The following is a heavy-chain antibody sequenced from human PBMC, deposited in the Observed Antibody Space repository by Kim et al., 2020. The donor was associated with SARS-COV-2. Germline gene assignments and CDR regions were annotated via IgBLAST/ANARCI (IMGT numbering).Heavy chain of an antibody. Sequence: AEKFQGRVTITADESTGTAYMELSSLRSEDTAVYYWARGVRGVIPPYFDYWGQGTLVTVSS. V-gene: IGHV1-69*01. D-gene: IGHD3-10*01. CDR3: ARGVRGVIPPYFDY. J-gene: IGHJ4*02.